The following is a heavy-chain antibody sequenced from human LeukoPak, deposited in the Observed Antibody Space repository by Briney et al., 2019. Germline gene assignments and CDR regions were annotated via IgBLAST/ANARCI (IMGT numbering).Heavy chain of an antibody. Sequence: GASVKVSCKAYGGTFSSYAISWVRQAPGQGLEWMGRIIPIFGIANYAQKFQGRVTITADKSTSTAYMELSSLRSEDTAVYYCARDIYYDSSGYSISFDPWGQGTLVTVSS. CDR3: ARDIYYDSSGYSISFDP. J-gene: IGHJ5*02. CDR2: IIPIFGIA. D-gene: IGHD3-22*01. CDR1: GGTFSSYA. V-gene: IGHV1-69*04.